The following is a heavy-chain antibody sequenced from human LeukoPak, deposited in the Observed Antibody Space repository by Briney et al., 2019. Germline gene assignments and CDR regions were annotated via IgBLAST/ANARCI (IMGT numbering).Heavy chain of an antibody. D-gene: IGHD5-18*01. J-gene: IGHJ4*02. V-gene: IGHV3-7*03. CDR2: IKQDGSEK. CDR1: GFTFSSYW. CDR3: AKEAGVDTAMVNDY. Sequence: GGSLRLSCAASGFTFSSYWMSWVRQAPGKGLEWVANIKQDGSEKYYVDSVKGRFTISRDNAKNSLYLQMNSLRAEDTAVYYCAKEAGVDTAMVNDYWGQGTLVTVSS.